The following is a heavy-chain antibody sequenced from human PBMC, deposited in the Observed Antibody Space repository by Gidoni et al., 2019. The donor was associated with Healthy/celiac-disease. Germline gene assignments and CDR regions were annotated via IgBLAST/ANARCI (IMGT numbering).Heavy chain of an antibody. J-gene: IGHJ4*02. Sequence: QPQLQESGPGLVKPSETLSLTCTVAGGSPSSSSYYWGWIRQPPGKGLEWIGSISYSGSTSYNPSLKSRVTISVDTSKNQFSLKLSSVTAADAAVYYCARQPLRYFDWLGSSYFDYWGQGTLVTVSS. V-gene: IGHV4-39*01. D-gene: IGHD3-9*01. CDR1: GGSPSSSSYY. CDR3: ARQPLRYFDWLGSSYFDY. CDR2: ISYSGST.